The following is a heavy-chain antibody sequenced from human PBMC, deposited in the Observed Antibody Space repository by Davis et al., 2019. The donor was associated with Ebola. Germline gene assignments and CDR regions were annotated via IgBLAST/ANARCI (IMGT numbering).Heavy chain of an antibody. CDR3: ARRRGDSSSFDS. CDR2: IFYSGST. D-gene: IGHD6-6*01. Sequence: SETLSLTCTVSGGSISSYYWSWIRQPPGKGLEWIGNIFYSGSTYYDPSLKSRVIISLDTSKNQVSLKLTSVTAADTAVYYCARRRGDSSSFDSWGQGTLVTVSS. CDR1: GGSISSYY. V-gene: IGHV4-59*04. J-gene: IGHJ5*01.